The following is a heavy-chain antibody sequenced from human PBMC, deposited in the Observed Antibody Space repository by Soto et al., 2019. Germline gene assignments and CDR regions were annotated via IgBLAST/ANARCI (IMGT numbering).Heavy chain of an antibody. J-gene: IGHJ5*02. V-gene: IGHV3-21*01. CDR3: ARTARPCRGWWFDP. Sequence: GGSLRLSCAASGFTCSSYGMNWVRQAPGKGLEWVSSISSSSSYIYYADSMKGRFTISRDNVKNSLYLQVKGLRAEDPTVYFWARTARPCRGWWFDPWGQGTLVTVSS. CDR1: GFTCSSYG. D-gene: IGHD2-15*01. CDR2: ISSSSSYI.